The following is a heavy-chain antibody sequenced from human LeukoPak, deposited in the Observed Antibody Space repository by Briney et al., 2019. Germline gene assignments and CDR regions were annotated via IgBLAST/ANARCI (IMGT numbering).Heavy chain of an antibody. D-gene: IGHD1-1*01. J-gene: IGHJ4*02. CDR3: ARVGTRGGFVDY. CDR1: GFTFSSYA. V-gene: IGHV3-30*04. CDR2: ISYDGSNK. Sequence: GGSLRLSCAASGFTFSSYAMHWVRQAPGKGLEWVAVISYDGSNKYYADSVKGRFTISRDNSKNTLYLQMNSLRAEDTAVYYCARVGTRGGFVDYWGQGTLVTVSS.